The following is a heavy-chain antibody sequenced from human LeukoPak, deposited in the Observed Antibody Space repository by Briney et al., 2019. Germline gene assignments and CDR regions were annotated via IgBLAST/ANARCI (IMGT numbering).Heavy chain of an antibody. J-gene: IGHJ3*02. CDR2: INPSGGST. Sequence: ASVKVSCKASGYTFTSYYMHWVRQAPGQGLEWMGIINPSGGSTSYAQKFQGRVTMTRDMSTSTVYMELSSLRSEDTAVYYCARDPATYDSSGYYYAFDIWGQGTMVTVSS. V-gene: IGHV1-46*01. CDR1: GYTFTSYY. D-gene: IGHD3-22*01. CDR3: ARDPATYDSSGYYYAFDI.